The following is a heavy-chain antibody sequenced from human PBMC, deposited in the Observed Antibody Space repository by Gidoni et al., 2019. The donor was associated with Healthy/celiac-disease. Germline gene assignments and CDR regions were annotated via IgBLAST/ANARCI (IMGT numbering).Heavy chain of an antibody. CDR2: IPYDGSNK. D-gene: IGHD3-3*01. V-gene: IGHV3-30*18. CDR1: GFTFSRYG. Sequence: QVQLVESGGGVVQPGRSLRLSCAASGFTFSRYGMPWVRQAPGKGLEWVAVIPYDGSNKYYADSVQGRFTISRDNSKNTLYLQMNSLRAEDTAVYYCAKDLITIFGVVTPAYWGQGTLVTVSS. CDR3: AKDLITIFGVVTPAY. J-gene: IGHJ4*02.